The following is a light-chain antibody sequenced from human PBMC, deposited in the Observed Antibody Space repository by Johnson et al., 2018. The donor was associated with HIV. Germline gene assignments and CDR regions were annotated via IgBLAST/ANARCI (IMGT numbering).Light chain of an antibody. V-gene: IGLV1-51*01. CDR3: GTWDSRLTAGHV. Sequence: QSVLTQPPSVSAAPGQKVTISCSGSSSNIGNNFVSWYRQLPGTAPKLLIYDNNKRPSGTPDRFSGSKSGMQATLDITGLQPGDEADYYCGTWDSRLTAGHVFRSGTKATLL. J-gene: IGLJ1*01. CDR2: DNN. CDR1: SSNIGNNF.